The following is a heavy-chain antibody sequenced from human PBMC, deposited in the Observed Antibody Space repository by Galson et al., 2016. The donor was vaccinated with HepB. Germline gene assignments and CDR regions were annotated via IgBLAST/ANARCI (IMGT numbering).Heavy chain of an antibody. CDR1: GFTFSMYW. D-gene: IGHD5-24*01. V-gene: IGHV3-7*01. CDR2: IKEDGREQ. CDR3: VREGLADGSYFDY. Sequence: SLRLSCAASGFTFSMYWMTWVRQAPGGGLEWVANIKEDGREQRYVDSVKGRFTISRDNTNNLLYLQMYSLRAEDTALYYCVREGLADGSYFDYWGQGTLVTVSS. J-gene: IGHJ4*02.